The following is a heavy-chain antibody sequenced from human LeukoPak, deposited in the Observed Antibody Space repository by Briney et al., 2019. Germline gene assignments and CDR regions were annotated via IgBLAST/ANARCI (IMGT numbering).Heavy chain of an antibody. J-gene: IGHJ4*02. CDR2: TKQDGSEK. V-gene: IGHV3-7*01. CDR3: AKAAYASPDY. CDR1: GFTFSSSW. D-gene: IGHD4-17*01. Sequence: GGSLRLSCAASGFTFSSSWMSWVRQAPGKGLEWVANTKQDGSEKYYVDSVKGRFTISRDNAKNSLYLQMNTLRAEDTAVYYCAKAAYASPDYWGQGTLVTVSS.